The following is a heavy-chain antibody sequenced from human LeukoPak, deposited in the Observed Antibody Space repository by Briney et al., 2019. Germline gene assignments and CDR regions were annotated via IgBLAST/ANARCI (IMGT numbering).Heavy chain of an antibody. V-gene: IGHV1-69*13. D-gene: IGHD2-2*01. CDR1: GGTFSSYA. CDR3: ARAGLFRPAAIGEGLH. J-gene: IGHJ4*02. Sequence: SVKVSCKASGGTFSSYAISWVRQAPGQGLDWMGGIIPIFGTANYAQKFQGRVTITADESTSTAYMELSSLRSEDTAVYYCARAGLFRPAAIGEGLHWGQGTLVTVSS. CDR2: IIPIFGTA.